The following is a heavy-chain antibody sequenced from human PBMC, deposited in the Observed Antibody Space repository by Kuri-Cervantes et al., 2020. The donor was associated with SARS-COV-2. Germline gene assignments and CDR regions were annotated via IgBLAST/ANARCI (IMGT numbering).Heavy chain of an antibody. CDR1: GFTFSSYA. J-gene: IGHJ5*02. CDR2: ISGSGSST. CDR3: AKAALGYCSGGSCYNNWFDP. Sequence: GGSLRLSCAASGFTFSSYAMSWVRQAPGKGLEWVSAISGSGSSTYYADSVKGRFTISRDNSKNTLYLQMNSLRAEDTAVYYCAKAALGYCSGGSCYNNWFDPWGQGTLVTVSS. V-gene: IGHV3-23*01. D-gene: IGHD2-15*01.